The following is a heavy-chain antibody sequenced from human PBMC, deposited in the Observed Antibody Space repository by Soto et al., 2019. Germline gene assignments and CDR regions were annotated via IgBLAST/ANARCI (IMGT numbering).Heavy chain of an antibody. CDR2: SYYTGST. Sequence: QVHLQESGPGLVQPAQTLSLTCSVSGGSFDSCDYYWHWLRQPPGKSLEYIGYSYYTGSTYYNPSLKNRFTLSLDTSENQFSLKLSSVTAADTAVYFCAWSSSTSPYYGLDVWGQGTTVTVSS. V-gene: IGHV4-30-4*01. D-gene: IGHD6-6*01. CDR3: AWSSSTSPYYGLDV. CDR1: GGSFDSCDYY. J-gene: IGHJ6*02.